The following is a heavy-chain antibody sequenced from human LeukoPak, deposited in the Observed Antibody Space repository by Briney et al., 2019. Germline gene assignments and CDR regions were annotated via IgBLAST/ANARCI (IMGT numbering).Heavy chain of an antibody. Sequence: GGSLRLSCVASGFTFSSYGMHWVRQAPGKGLEWVAVISYDGSNKYYADSVKGRFTISRDNSKNTLYLQMNSLRAEDTAVYYCNTYHFDYWGQGTLVTVSS. CDR3: NTYHFDY. J-gene: IGHJ4*02. CDR2: ISYDGSNK. D-gene: IGHD2-2*01. V-gene: IGHV3-30*03. CDR1: GFTFSSYG.